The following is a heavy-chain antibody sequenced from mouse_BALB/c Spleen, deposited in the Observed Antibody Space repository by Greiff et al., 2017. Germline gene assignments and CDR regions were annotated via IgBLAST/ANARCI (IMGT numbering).Heavy chain of an antibody. CDR1: GYTFTSYW. D-gene: IGHD2-1*01. J-gene: IGHJ3*01. CDR2: IYPGDGDT. V-gene: IGHV1-87*01. Sequence: VQLQQSGAELARPGASVKLSCKASGYTFTSYWMQWVKQRPGQGLEWIGAIYPGDGDTRYTQKFKGKATLTADKSSSTAYMQLSSLASEDSAVYYCARNYGNYAWFAYWGQGTLVTVSA. CDR3: ARNYGNYAWFAY.